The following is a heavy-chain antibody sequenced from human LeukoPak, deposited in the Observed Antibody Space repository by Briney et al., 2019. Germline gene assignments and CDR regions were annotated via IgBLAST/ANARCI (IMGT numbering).Heavy chain of an antibody. CDR1: VGSISSYY. CDR2: MHYSGST. V-gene: IGHV4-59*01. Sequence: SETLSLTCTVSVGSISSYYWSWIRQPPGKGLEWIGYMHYSGSTNYNPSLKSRVTISVDTSKNQFSLKLSSVTAADTAVYYCAGGEYSYGPIYNFDYWGQGTLVTVSS. J-gene: IGHJ4*02. CDR3: AGGEYSYGPIYNFDY. D-gene: IGHD5-18*01.